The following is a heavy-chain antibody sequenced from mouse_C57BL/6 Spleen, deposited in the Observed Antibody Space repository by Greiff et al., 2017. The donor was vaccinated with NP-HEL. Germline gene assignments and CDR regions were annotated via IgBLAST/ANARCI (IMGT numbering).Heavy chain of an antibody. Sequence: QVQLQQSGAELVKPGASVKISCKASGYAFSSYWMNWVKQRPGKGLEWIGQIYPGDGDTNYNGKFKGKATLTADKSSSTAYMQLSSLTSEDSAVYFCARRNRGDWYFDVWGTGTTVTVSS. V-gene: IGHV1-80*01. CDR1: GYAFSSYW. CDR2: IYPGDGDT. J-gene: IGHJ1*03. CDR3: ARRNRGDWYFDV.